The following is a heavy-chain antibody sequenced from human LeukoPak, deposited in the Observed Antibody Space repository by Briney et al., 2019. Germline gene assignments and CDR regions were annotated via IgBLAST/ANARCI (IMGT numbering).Heavy chain of an antibody. CDR3: ARSLRGVDAFDI. Sequence: GASVKVSCKASGYTFTGYYMHWVRQAPGQGLEWMGWINPNSGGTNYAQKFRGWVTMTRDTSISTAYMELSRLRSDDTAVYYCARSLRGVDAFDIWGQGTMVTVSS. D-gene: IGHD3-10*01. V-gene: IGHV1-2*04. CDR2: INPNSGGT. CDR1: GYTFTGYY. J-gene: IGHJ3*02.